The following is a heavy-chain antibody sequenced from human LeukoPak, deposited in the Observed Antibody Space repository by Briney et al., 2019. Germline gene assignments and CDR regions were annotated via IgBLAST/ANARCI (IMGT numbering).Heavy chain of an antibody. J-gene: IGHJ4*02. V-gene: IGHV3-30*02. Sequence: QPGGSLRLSCGAPGFTFSNYGMLWVRQAPGKGLEWVAFIRYDGNNKLYADSMKGRFTISRDNSKNTLYLHINSLRAEDTAVYYCVKDNPLDYWGQGTLVIVSS. CDR2: IRYDGNNK. CDR1: GFTFSNYG. D-gene: IGHD1-14*01. CDR3: VKDNPLDY.